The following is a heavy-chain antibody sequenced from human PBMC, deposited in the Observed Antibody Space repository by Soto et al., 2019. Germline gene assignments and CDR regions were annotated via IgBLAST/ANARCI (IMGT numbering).Heavy chain of an antibody. CDR2: IYKSGNT. Sequence: SETLSLTCTGSGGSISSYYRSWIRQPPGKGLEWIGYIYKSGNTNYNPSLKSRVTISVDTSKNQFSLKLNSVTAADTAVYYCATSTGWPGFDLWGQGTLVTVSS. V-gene: IGHV4-59*01. CDR3: ATSTGWPGFDL. J-gene: IGHJ4*02. CDR1: GGSISSYY. D-gene: IGHD2-8*02.